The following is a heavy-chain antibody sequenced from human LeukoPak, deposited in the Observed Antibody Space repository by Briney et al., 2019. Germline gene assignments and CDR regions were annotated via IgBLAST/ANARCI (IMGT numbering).Heavy chain of an antibody. CDR1: GGSLSGFY. J-gene: IGHJ3*02. Sequence: PSETLSLTCGVYGGSLSGFYWNWIRQPPGKGLEWIGEINHSGSTNYNPSLKSRVTISVDTSKNQFSLKLSSVTAADTAVYYCARGRLRFLEWLAGHDAFDIWGQGTMVTVSS. D-gene: IGHD3-3*01. CDR2: INHSGST. V-gene: IGHV4-34*01. CDR3: ARGRLRFLEWLAGHDAFDI.